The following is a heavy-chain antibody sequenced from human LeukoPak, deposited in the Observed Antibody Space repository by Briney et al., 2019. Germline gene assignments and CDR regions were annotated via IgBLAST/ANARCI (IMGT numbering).Heavy chain of an antibody. CDR2: INTNTGNP. CDR1: GYTFTSYA. Sequence: ASVKVSCKASGYTFTSYAMNWVRQAPGQGLEWMGWINTNTGNPTYAQGFTGRFVFSLDTSVSTAYLQISSLKAEDTAVYYCAREKGGPLRFLEWFPAHYYYGMDVWGQGTTVTVSS. CDR3: AREKGGPLRFLEWFPAHYYYGMDV. D-gene: IGHD3-3*01. J-gene: IGHJ6*02. V-gene: IGHV7-4-1*02.